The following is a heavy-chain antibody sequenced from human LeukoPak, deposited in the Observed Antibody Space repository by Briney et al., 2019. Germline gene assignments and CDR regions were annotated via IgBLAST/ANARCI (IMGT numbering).Heavy chain of an antibody. CDR2: KKQDGSEK. CDR3: ASWLRTTVTAYYFDY. CDR1: GFTFSSYW. J-gene: IGHJ4*02. Sequence: GGSLRLSCAASGFTFSSYWMSWVRQAPGKGLEWVAKKKQDGSEKYYVDSVKGRFTISRDNAKNSLYLQMNSLRAEDTAVYYCASWLRTTVTAYYFDYWGQGTLVTVSS. V-gene: IGHV3-7*01. D-gene: IGHD4-17*01.